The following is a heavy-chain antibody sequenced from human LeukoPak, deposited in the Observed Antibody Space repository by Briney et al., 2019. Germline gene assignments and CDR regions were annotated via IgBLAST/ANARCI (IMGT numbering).Heavy chain of an antibody. D-gene: IGHD2-2*01. CDR1: GFTFSDYY. CDR3: ARGDIVVVPDAFDI. Sequence: GGSLRLSCAASGFTFSDYYMSWIRQAPGKGLEWVSYISSSGSTIYYADSVKGRFTISRDNAKNSLYLQMNSLRAEDTAVYYCARGDIVVVPDAFDIWGQGTMVTVSS. CDR2: ISSSGSTI. V-gene: IGHV3-11*01. J-gene: IGHJ3*02.